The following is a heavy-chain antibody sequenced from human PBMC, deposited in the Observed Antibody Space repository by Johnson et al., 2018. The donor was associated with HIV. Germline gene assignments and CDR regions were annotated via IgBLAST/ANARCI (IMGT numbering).Heavy chain of an antibody. CDR1: GFTFTYYG. CDR3: ASPLPTGTTSLDAFDI. J-gene: IGHJ3*02. CDR2: ISFDGSNK. Sequence: QVQLVESGGGVVQPGRSLRLSCAASGFTFTYYGLHWVRQAPGKGLEWVTVISFDGSNKYYADSVKGRFTISRDNSKNTLYLQMNSLRAEDTAVYYCASPLPTGTTSLDAFDIWGQGTMVTVSS. V-gene: IGHV3-30*04. D-gene: IGHD1-7*01.